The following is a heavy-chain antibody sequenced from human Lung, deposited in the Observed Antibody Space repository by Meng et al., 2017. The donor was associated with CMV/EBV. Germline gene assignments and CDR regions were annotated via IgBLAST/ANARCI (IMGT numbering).Heavy chain of an antibody. CDR3: TTVPYDYGDYVSDY. J-gene: IGHJ4*02. V-gene: IGHV3-15*01. CDR1: GFSFSRYA. CDR2: IKSKTDGGTT. D-gene: IGHD4-17*01. Sequence: SCAASGFSFSRYAMSWVRQAPGKGLEWVGRIKSKTDGGTTDYAAPVKGRFTISRDDSKNTLYLQMNSLKTEDTAVYYCTTVPYDYGDYVSDYWRQGTLVTVSS.